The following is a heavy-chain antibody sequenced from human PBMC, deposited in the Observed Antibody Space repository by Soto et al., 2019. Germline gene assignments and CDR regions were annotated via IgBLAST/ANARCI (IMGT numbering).Heavy chain of an antibody. V-gene: IGHV4-31*03. CDR1: GGSISSGGYY. D-gene: IGHD3-10*01. J-gene: IGHJ4*02. Sequence: QVQLQESGPGLVKPSQTLSLTCTVSGGSISSGGYYWSWIRQHPGKGLEWIGYIYYSGSTYYNPSLKSRVTISVDASKNQFSLKLSSATAADTAVYYCARGEEVRGVTYWGQGTLVTVSS. CDR2: IYYSGST. CDR3: ARGEEVRGVTY.